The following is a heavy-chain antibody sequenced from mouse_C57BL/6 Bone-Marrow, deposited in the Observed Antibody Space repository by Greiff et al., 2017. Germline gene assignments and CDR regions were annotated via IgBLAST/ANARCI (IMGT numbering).Heavy chain of an antibody. J-gene: IGHJ3*01. CDR3: AIYYGNFFAY. CDR1: GYSITSGYY. CDR2: ISYDGSN. Sequence: ESGPGLVKPSQSLSLTCSVTGYSITSGYYWNWIRQFPGNKLEWMGYISYDGSNNSNPSLKNRISITRDTSKNQFFLKLNSVTTEDTATYYCAIYYGNFFAYWGQGTLVTVSA. V-gene: IGHV3-6*01. D-gene: IGHD2-1*01.